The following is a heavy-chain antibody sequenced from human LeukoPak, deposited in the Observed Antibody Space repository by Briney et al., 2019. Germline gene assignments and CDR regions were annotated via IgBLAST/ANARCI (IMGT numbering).Heavy chain of an antibody. J-gene: IGHJ4*02. D-gene: IGHD2-2*01. Sequence: PSETLSLTCTVSSGSISSGSYYWSWIRQPAGKGLEWIGRIYTSGSTNYNPSLKSRVTISVDTSNNQFSLELSSVTAADTAVYYCARDRLDCSSTSCYRVFDYWGQGTLVTVSS. V-gene: IGHV4-61*02. CDR1: SGSISSGSYY. CDR2: IYTSGST. CDR3: ARDRLDCSSTSCYRVFDY.